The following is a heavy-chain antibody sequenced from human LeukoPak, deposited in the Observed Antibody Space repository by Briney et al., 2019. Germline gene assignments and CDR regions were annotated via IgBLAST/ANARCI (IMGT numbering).Heavy chain of an antibody. CDR2: IYYSGST. CDR3: ARGGDGYNYRYLDY. Sequence: PSETLSLTCTVSGGSISSSSYYWGWIRQPPGKGLEWIGSIYYSGSTYYNPSLKSRVTISVDTSKNQFSLKLSSVTAADTAVYHCARGGDGYNYRYLDYWGQGTLVTVSS. J-gene: IGHJ4*02. D-gene: IGHD5-24*01. V-gene: IGHV4-39*07. CDR1: GGSISSSSYY.